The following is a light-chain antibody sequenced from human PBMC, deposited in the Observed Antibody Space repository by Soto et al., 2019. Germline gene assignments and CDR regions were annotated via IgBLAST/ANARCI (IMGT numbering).Light chain of an antibody. CDR1: QTISSW. V-gene: IGKV1-5*03. CDR3: QHYNSYSEA. CDR2: KAS. J-gene: IGKJ1*01. Sequence: IHITHSPSTLSVSVGDRVTITCRASQTISSWLAWYQQKPGKAPKLLIYKASTLKSGVPSRFSGSGSGTEFTLTISSLQPDDFATYYCQHYNSYSEAFGQGTKVDIK.